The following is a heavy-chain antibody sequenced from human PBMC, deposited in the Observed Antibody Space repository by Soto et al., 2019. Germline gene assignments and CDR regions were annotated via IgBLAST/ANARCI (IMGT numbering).Heavy chain of an antibody. D-gene: IGHD2-8*01. CDR3: ARGLHCTNGVCYGGYYYYMDV. Sequence: ASVKVSCKASGYTFTSYDINWVRQATGQGLEWMGWMNPNSGNTGYAQKFQGRVTMTRNTSISTAYMELSSLRSEDTAVYYCARGLHCTNGVCYGGYYYYMDVWGKGTTVTVSS. CDR1: GYTFTSYD. J-gene: IGHJ6*03. CDR2: MNPNSGNT. V-gene: IGHV1-8*01.